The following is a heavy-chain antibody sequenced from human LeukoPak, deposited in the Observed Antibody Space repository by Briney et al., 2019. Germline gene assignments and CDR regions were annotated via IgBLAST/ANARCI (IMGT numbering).Heavy chain of an antibody. D-gene: IGHD4-17*01. CDR2: INYSGGT. CDR3: ARGTYELAVYGDHDRDGMDV. Sequence: ASETLSLTCTVSGGSISNYYWNWIRQPPGKGLEGIGYINYSGGTNYDPSLKSRVTISLDTSKNQFSLKLRSVTAADTAVYYCARGTYELAVYGDHDRDGMDVWGQGTTVTVSS. J-gene: IGHJ6*02. V-gene: IGHV4-59*12. CDR1: GGSISNYY.